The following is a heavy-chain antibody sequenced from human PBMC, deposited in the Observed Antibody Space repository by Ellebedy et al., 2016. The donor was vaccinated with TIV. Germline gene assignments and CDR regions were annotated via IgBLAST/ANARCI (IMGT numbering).Heavy chain of an antibody. D-gene: IGHD3-10*01. Sequence: GESLKISXAASGFTFSGYWISWVRQAPGKGLEWVANIKEDGSEKYYVDSVKGRFTISRDNAKNSLYLQMNSLRAEDTAVYYCARAPTGSVDYWGQGALVTVSS. V-gene: IGHV3-7*02. CDR2: IKEDGSEK. CDR1: GFTFSGYW. J-gene: IGHJ4*02. CDR3: ARAPTGSVDY.